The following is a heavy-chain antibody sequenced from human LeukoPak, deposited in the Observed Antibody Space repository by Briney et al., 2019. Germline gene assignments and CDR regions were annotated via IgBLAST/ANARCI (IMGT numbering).Heavy chain of an antibody. CDR1: GFTFSSYG. CDR3: AKTGWGYYGSGTLNY. CDR2: IRYDGSNK. J-gene: IGHJ4*02. Sequence: PGGSLRLSCAASGFTFSSYGMHWVRQAPGKGLEWVAFIRYDGSNKYYADSVKGRFTISRDNSKNTLYLQMNSLRAEDTAVYYCAKTGWGYYGSGTLNYWGQGTLVTVSS. D-gene: IGHD3-10*01. V-gene: IGHV3-30*02.